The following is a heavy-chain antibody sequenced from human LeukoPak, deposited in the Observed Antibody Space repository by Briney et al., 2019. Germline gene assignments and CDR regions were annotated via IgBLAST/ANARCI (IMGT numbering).Heavy chain of an antibody. CDR1: GGYIGNDY. D-gene: IGHD6-19*01. V-gene: IGHV4-59*08. Sequence: SETLSLTCTVSGGYIGNDYWTWIRQPPGKGLEYIGYIYYTGGTNYNPSLKSRVTISVDTSKNQFSLKLSSVTAADTAVYFCAKYGNSGWVIDNWGQGTLVTVSS. CDR2: IYYTGGT. CDR3: AKYGNSGWVIDN. J-gene: IGHJ4*02.